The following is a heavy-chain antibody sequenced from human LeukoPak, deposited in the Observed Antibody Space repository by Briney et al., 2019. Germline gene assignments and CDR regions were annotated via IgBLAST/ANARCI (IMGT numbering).Heavy chain of an antibody. CDR2: FDPEDGET. V-gene: IGHV1-24*01. J-gene: IGHJ4*02. CDR3: ATRTGGGYYY. D-gene: IGHD2-21*01. Sequence: ASVKVSCKVSGYTLTELSMHWVRQAPGKGLEWMGGFDPEDGETIYAPKFQGRVTMTEDTSTDTAYMELRSLRSEDTAVYYCATRTGGGYYYWGQGTLVTVSS. CDR1: GYTLTELS.